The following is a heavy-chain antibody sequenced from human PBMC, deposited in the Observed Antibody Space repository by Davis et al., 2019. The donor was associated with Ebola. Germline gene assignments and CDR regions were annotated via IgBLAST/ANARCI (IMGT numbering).Heavy chain of an antibody. Sequence: AASVKVSCKASGYTFTDYYMHWVRQAPGQGLEWMGRINPNSGGTNYAQKFQGRVTMTRDTSISTAYMELSRLRSDDTAVYYCAREGRLWGSYSFAYWGQGTLVTVSS. V-gene: IGHV1-2*06. CDR1: GYTFTDYY. D-gene: IGHD3-16*01. CDR2: INPNSGGT. J-gene: IGHJ4*02. CDR3: AREGRLWGSYSFAY.